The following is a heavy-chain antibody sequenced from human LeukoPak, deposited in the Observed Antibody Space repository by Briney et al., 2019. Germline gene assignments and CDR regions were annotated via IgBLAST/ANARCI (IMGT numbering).Heavy chain of an antibody. CDR3: AKAWGGAYGDHAPVGLDI. D-gene: IGHD4-17*01. J-gene: IGHJ3*02. CDR2: IRYDGSNK. V-gene: IGHV3-30*02. Sequence: GGSLRLSCAASGFTFSSYGMHWVRQAPGKGLEWVAFIRYDGSNKYYADSVKGRFTISRDNSKNTLYLQMNSLRAEDTAVYYCAKAWGGAYGDHAPVGLDIWGQGTMVTVSS. CDR1: GFTFSSYG.